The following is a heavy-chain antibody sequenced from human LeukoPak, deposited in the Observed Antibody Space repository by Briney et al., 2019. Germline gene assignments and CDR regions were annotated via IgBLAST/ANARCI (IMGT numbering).Heavy chain of an antibody. CDR1: GGSISSQY. Sequence: PSETLSLTCTVSGGSISSQYWSWIRQPPGKGLEWIAGYIYYSGSTNYKPSLKSRVTISVDTSKNQFSLKLSSVTAADTAVYYCARGSSSSREAFDIWGQGTMVTVSS. CDR3: ARGSSSSREAFDI. D-gene: IGHD6-13*01. CDR2: IYYSGST. V-gene: IGHV4-59*11. J-gene: IGHJ3*02.